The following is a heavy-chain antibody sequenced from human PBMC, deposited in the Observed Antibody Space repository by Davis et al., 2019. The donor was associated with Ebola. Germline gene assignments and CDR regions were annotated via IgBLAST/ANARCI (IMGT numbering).Heavy chain of an antibody. D-gene: IGHD3-22*01. CDR1: GGSFSGYY. CDR3: ARGPYYDSSGYYYY. J-gene: IGHJ4*02. Sequence: PSETLSLTCAVYGGSFSGYYWSWIRQPPGKGLEWIGEINHSGSTNYNPSLKSRVTISVDTSKNQFSLKLSSVTAADTAVYYCARGPYYDSSGYYYYWGQGTLVTVSS. CDR2: INHSGST. V-gene: IGHV4-34*01.